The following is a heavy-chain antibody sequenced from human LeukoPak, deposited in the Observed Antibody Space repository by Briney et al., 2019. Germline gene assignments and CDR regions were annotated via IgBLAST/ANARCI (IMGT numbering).Heavy chain of an antibody. V-gene: IGHV4-59*12. CDR1: GGSISSYY. CDR2: IYYSGST. CDR3: ARDRPSGSCDY. Sequence: SETLSLTCTVSGGSISSYYWSWIRQPPGKGLEWIGYIYYSGSTNYNPSLKSRVTISVDTSKNQFSLKLTSVTAADTAVYYCARDRPSGSCDYWGQGTLVTVSS. D-gene: IGHD2-15*01. J-gene: IGHJ4*02.